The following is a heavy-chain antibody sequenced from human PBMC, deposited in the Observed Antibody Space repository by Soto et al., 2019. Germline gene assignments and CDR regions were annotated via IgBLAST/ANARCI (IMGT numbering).Heavy chain of an antibody. V-gene: IGHV4-30-4*01. CDR1: GASIMSTDYY. D-gene: IGHD2-21*02. CDR2: VYYTGST. J-gene: IGHJ5*02. CDR3: VRTARQGAVAPHWFDR. Sequence: PSETLSLTCTVSGASIMSTDYYWSWIRQASGKGLEWIGYVYYTGSTYYNPSLMSRLTISVDTSKNQFSLKLTSVTAAETAVYYCVRTARQGAVAPHWFDRWGQGTQVTVSS.